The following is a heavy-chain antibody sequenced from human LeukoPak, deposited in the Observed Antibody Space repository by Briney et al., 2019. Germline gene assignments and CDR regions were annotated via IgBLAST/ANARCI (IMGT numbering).Heavy chain of an antibody. CDR2: IYTSGST. CDR1: GGSISSGSYY. V-gene: IGHV4-61*02. CDR3: ARDLRGGVDY. Sequence: SETLSLTCTVSGGSISSGSYYWSWIRQPAGKGLEWIGRIYTSGSTNYNPSLKSRVTISVDTSKNQFSLKLSSVTAADTAVYYCARDLRGGVDYWGQGTLVTVSS. D-gene: IGHD2-21*01. J-gene: IGHJ4*02.